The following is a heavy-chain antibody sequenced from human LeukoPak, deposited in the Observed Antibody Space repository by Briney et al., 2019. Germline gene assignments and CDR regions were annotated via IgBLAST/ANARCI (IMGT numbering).Heavy chain of an antibody. V-gene: IGHV3-30*04. CDR1: GFTFSSYA. J-gene: IGHJ4*02. CDR3: AREAYYDSSGYYPH. CDR2: ISYDGSNK. Sequence: GGSLRLSCAASGFTFSSYAMHWVRQAPGKGQEWVAVISYDGSNKYYADSVKGRFTISRDNSKNTLYLQMNSLRAEDTAVYYCAREAYYDSSGYYPHWGQGTLVTVSS. D-gene: IGHD3-22*01.